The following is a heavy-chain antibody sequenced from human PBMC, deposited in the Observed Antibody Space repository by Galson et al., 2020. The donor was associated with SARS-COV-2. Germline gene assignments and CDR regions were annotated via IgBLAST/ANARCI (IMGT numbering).Heavy chain of an antibody. CDR2: IYASGST. D-gene: IGHD4-17*01. J-gene: IGHJ6*02. V-gene: IGHV4-4*07. CDR1: GGSISSYY. Sequence: SQTLSLTCTVSGGSISSYYWSWIRQPAGKGLEWIGRIYASGSTIYNPSLKSRVTMSVDTSKNQFSLKLTSVTAADTAVYYCARDPLSRGRPGDYDVYYYYVMDVWGQGTTVTVSS. CDR3: ARDPLSRGRPGDYDVYYYYVMDV.